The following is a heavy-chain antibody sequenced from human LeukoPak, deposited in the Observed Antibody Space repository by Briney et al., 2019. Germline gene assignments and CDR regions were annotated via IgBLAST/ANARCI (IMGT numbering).Heavy chain of an antibody. J-gene: IGHJ4*02. CDR3: ARHSFVAVDY. Sequence: SETLSLTCTISGGSISSYYWSWIRQPPGKGLEWIGYIYYSGSTNYNPSLKSRVTISVDTSKNQFSLKLSSVTAADTAVYYCARHSFVAVDYWGQGTLVTVSS. CDR2: IYYSGST. CDR1: GGSISSYY. V-gene: IGHV4-59*08. D-gene: IGHD6-19*01.